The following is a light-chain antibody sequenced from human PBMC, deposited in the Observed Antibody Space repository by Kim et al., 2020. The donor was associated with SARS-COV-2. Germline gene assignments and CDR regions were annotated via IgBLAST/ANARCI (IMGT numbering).Light chain of an antibody. J-gene: IGLJ2*01. CDR2: QDS. CDR1: KLGDKY. Sequence: SYELTQPPSVSVSPRQTASITCSGDKLGDKYACWYQQKPGQSPVLVIYQDSKRPSGIPERFSGSNSGNTATLTISGTQAMDEADYYCQAWDSSSHVVFGG. CDR3: QAWDSSSHVV. V-gene: IGLV3-1*01.